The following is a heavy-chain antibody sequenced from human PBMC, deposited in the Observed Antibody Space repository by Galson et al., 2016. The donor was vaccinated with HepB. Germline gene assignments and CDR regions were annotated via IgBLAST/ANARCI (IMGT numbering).Heavy chain of an antibody. D-gene: IGHD3-16*01. CDR2: ISSSSSTM. Sequence: SLRLSCAASGFTFSRYSMNWVRQAPGKGLEWVSYISSSSSTMYYADSVKGRFTISRDNAKNTLYLQMNSLRVEDTAVYYCARSDGGYESSLDYWGQGTLVTVSS. V-gene: IGHV3-48*01. J-gene: IGHJ4*02. CDR3: ARSDGGYESSLDY. CDR1: GFTFSRYS.